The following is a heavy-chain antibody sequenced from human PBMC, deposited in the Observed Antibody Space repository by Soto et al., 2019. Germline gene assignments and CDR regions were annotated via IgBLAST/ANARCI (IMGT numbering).Heavy chain of an antibody. D-gene: IGHD1-1*01. V-gene: IGHV3-7*05. Sequence: EVHLVESGGGLVQRGGSLRLSCAASGFTFRAYWMSWVRQAPGKGLEWVANIDQDGSGKYYVDSVRGRFTISRDNAHNSLYLQPNSLRDEDTAVYFCARRREGTGRTLDYWGQGTLVTVSS. CDR2: IDQDGSGK. CDR3: ARRREGTGRTLDY. CDR1: GFTFRAYW. J-gene: IGHJ4*02.